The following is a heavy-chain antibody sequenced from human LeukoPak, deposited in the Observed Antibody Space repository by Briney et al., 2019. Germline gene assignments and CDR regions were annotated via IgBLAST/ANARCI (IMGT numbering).Heavy chain of an antibody. J-gene: IGHJ5*02. D-gene: IGHD3-10*01. CDR1: GYTFTNYY. Sequence: ASVKVSCKASGYTFTNYYMHWLRQAPGQGLEWMGIINPSGGGTSYAQNFQGRVTMTRDTSTSTVYAELSSLRFEDTAVYYCARDRSGKIRGVTLPPNWFDPWGQGTLVTVSS. CDR2: INPSGGGT. CDR3: ARDRSGKIRGVTLPPNWFDP. V-gene: IGHV1-46*01.